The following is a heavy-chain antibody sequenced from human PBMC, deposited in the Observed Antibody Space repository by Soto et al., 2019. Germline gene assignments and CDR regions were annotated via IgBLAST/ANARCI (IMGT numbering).Heavy chain of an antibody. J-gene: IGHJ6*02. CDR3: AKNPLGYSSSWYGSYYYYYGMDV. CDR2: ISYDGSNK. Sequence: QVQLVESGGGVVQPGRSLRLSCAASGFTFSSYGMHRVRQAPGKGLEWVAVISYDGSNKYYADSVKGRFTISRDNSKNTLYLQMNSLRAEDTAVYYCAKNPLGYSSSWYGSYYYYYGMDVWGQGTTVTVSS. V-gene: IGHV3-30*18. CDR1: GFTFSSYG. D-gene: IGHD6-13*01.